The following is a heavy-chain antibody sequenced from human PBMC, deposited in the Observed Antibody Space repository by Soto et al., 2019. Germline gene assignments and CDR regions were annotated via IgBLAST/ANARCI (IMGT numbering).Heavy chain of an antibody. Sequence: EVQLVQSGAEVKKPGATVKISCKVSGFKFIDYYLYWVQQAPGKALEWMGRVDPEDGETVYSEKFQGRLTITADTSRDIAHMELSGLRPEDTAVYFCATTTAVIVAQGPMDVWGQGTTVIVSS. D-gene: IGHD2-21*01. CDR2: VDPEDGET. J-gene: IGHJ6*02. CDR3: ATTTAVIVAQGPMDV. V-gene: IGHV1-69-2*01. CDR1: GFKFIDYY.